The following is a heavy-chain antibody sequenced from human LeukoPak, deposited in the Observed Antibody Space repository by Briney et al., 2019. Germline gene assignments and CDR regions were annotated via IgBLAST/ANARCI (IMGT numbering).Heavy chain of an antibody. J-gene: IGHJ4*02. D-gene: IGHD3-9*01. CDR2: INPSGGST. CDR1: GYTFTSYY. V-gene: IGHV1-46*01. CDR3: ASRSAGSLVTLPFDY. Sequence: GASVKVSCKASGYTFTSYYMHWVRQAPGQGLEWMGIINPSGGSTSYAQKFQGRVTMTRDTSTSTVYMELSSLRSEDTAVYYCASRSAGSLVTLPFDYWGQGTLVTVSS.